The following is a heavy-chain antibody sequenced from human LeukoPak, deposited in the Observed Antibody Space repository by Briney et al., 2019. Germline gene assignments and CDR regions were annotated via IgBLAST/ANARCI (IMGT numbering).Heavy chain of an antibody. CDR2: INHSGST. V-gene: IGHV4-34*01. CDR3: AGKMTTVTSSWFDP. Sequence: SETLSLTCAVYGGSFSGFYWSWIRQPPGKGLEWTGEINHSGSTNYNPSLKSRVTISVDTSKNQFSLKLSSVTAADTAVYYCAGKMTTVTSSWFDPWGQGTLVTVSS. J-gene: IGHJ5*02. CDR1: GGSFSGFY. D-gene: IGHD4-17*01.